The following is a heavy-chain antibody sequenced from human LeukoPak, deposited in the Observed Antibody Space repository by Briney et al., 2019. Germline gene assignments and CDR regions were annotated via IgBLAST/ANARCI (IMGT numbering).Heavy chain of an antibody. V-gene: IGHV1-69*01. J-gene: IGHJ4*02. D-gene: IGHD2-2*02. CDR2: IIPIFGTA. Sequence: SVKVSCKASGGTFSSYAISWVRQAPGQGLEWMGGIIPIFGTANYAQKFQGRVTITADESTSTAYMELSSLRSEDTAVYFCARDSIDCSSTSCYRGLYYFDYWGQGTLVTVSS. CDR1: GGTFSSYA. CDR3: ARDSIDCSSTSCYRGLYYFDY.